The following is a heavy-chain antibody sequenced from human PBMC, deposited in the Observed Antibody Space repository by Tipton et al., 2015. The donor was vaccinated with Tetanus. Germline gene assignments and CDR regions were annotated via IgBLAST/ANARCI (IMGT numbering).Heavy chain of an antibody. V-gene: IGHV3-23*01. CDR1: GFTFKNYA. J-gene: IGHJ5*02. CDR3: AKDPASRGWFDP. Sequence: SLRLSCAASGFTFKNYAMNWVRQGPSKGLEWISSITTSGGRTYYAESVEGRFTIARDNSKNTVYLQMNSLRDEDTAVYYCAKDPASRGWFDPWGQGTLVSVSS. CDR2: ITTSGGRT.